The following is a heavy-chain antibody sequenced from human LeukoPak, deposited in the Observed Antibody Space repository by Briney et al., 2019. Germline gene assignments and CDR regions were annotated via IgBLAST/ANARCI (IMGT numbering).Heavy chain of an antibody. J-gene: IGHJ4*02. CDR1: GFTFSSSW. V-gene: IGHV3-7*01. CDR2: IREDGSEK. D-gene: IGHD2-8*01. Sequence: PGGSLRLSRAASGFTFSSSWMTWVRHAPGKGREWVASIREDGSEKTSVDSVKGRFTISRDNAKNSLYLQMDSLRAQDRAVYYCARGPTNGNAFDYWGQGTLVSVSS. CDR3: ARGPTNGNAFDY.